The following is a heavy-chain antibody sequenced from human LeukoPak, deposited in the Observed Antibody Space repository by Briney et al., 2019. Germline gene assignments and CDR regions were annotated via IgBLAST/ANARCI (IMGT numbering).Heavy chain of an antibody. D-gene: IGHD6-6*01. CDR3: AREAYSSSSGGWFDP. Sequence: GGSLRLSCATSGFTLSGYSMNWVRQAPGKGLEWVANIKQDGSEKYYVDSVKGRFTISRDNSKNTLYLQMNSLRAEDTAVYYRAREAYSSSSGGWFDPWGQGTLVTVSS. CDR2: IKQDGSEK. CDR1: GFTLSGYS. J-gene: IGHJ5*02. V-gene: IGHV3-7*01.